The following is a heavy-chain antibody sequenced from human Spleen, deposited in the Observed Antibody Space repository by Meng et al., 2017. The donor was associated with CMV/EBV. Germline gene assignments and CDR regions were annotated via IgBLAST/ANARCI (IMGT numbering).Heavy chain of an antibody. CDR2: VSTSGGST. CDR1: GFTFDGYT. Sequence: GESLKISCAGYGFTFDGYTMNWVRQAPGKGLKWVSGVSTSGGSTHYADSVKGRFTISRDNSKNTLYLQMNTLRAEDTGVYYCRGTNWTPYYYSGMDVWGQGTTVTVSS. J-gene: IGHJ6*02. D-gene: IGHD1-1*01. CDR3: RGTNWTPYYYSGMDV. V-gene: IGHV3-23*01.